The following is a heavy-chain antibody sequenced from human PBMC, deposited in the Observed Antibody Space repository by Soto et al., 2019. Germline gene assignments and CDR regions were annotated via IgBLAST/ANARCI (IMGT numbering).Heavy chain of an antibody. V-gene: IGHV1-69*13. CDR1: GGTFSRCA. CDR2: ITPMFGKP. D-gene: IGHD3-22*01. CDR3: ARDGALYDSSGYYSLY. J-gene: IGHJ4*02. Sequence: GASVKVSCKASGGTFSRCAINWVRQAPGQGLEWMGGITPMFGKPNYAQKFQGRVTITADESTSTGYLELRSLRSDDTAVYYCARDGALYDSSGYYSLYWGQGTLVTVSS.